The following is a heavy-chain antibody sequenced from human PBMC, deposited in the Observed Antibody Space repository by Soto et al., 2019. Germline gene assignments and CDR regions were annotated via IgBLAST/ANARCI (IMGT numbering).Heavy chain of an antibody. CDR2: INHSGST. CDR1: GGSFGGYY. J-gene: IGHJ1*01. Sequence: SETLSLTCAVYGGSFGGYYWSWIRQPPGKGLEWIGEINHSGSTNYNPSLKSRVTISVDTSKNQFSLKLSSVTAADTAVYYCARNIVVVTADAEYFQHWGQGTLVTVSS. V-gene: IGHV4-34*01. CDR3: ARNIVVVTADAEYFQH. D-gene: IGHD2-21*02.